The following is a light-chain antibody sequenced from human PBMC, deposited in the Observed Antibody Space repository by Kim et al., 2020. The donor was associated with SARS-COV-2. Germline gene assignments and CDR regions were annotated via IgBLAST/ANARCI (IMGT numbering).Light chain of an antibody. CDR2: DAS. CDR1: QSVDSW. CDR3: QQYDNYVWT. Sequence: DIQMTQSPSTLSAYVGDRVTITCRASQSVDSWLAWYQQKPGKAPDLLIYDASTLESGVPSRFSGSGSGTEFTLTISSLQPDDFATYYCQQYDNYVWTFGQGTKVDIK. V-gene: IGKV1-5*01. J-gene: IGKJ1*01.